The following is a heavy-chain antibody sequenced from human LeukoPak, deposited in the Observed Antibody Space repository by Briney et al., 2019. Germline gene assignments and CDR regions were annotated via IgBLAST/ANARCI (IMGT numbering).Heavy chain of an antibody. V-gene: IGHV3-30*18. CDR2: ISYDGSNS. D-gene: IGHD4-17*01. Sequence: GGSLRLSCAASGFTFSSYAMSWVRQAPGKGLEWVALISYDGSNSNYTDSVKGRFTISRDNSKNTLYLQMNSLRADDTAVYYCAKDTNYGDYPAPFDCWGQGTLATVSS. CDR1: GFTFSSYA. J-gene: IGHJ4*02. CDR3: AKDTNYGDYPAPFDC.